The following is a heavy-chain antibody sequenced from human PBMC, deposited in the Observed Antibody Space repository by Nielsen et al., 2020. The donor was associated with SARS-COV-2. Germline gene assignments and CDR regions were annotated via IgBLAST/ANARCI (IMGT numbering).Heavy chain of an antibody. V-gene: IGHV1-3*01. CDR3: ARDPVGQYFDY. D-gene: IGHD4-23*01. Sequence: ASVKVSCKASGYTFTSYGISWVRQAPGQGLEWMGWINAGNGNTKYSQKFQGRVTITRDTSASTAYMELSSLRSEDTAVYYCARDPVGQYFDYWGQGTLVTVSS. CDR2: INAGNGNT. CDR1: GYTFTSYG. J-gene: IGHJ4*02.